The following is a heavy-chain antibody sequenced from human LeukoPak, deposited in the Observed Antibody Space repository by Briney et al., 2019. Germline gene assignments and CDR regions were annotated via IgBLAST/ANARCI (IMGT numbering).Heavy chain of an antibody. D-gene: IGHD5-18*01. CDR2: IKQDGSAK. J-gene: IGHJ4*02. CDR1: GFTFNRYW. Sequence: GGSLRLSCAASGFTFNRYWMSWVRQAPGKELQWVANIKQDGSAKYYVDSVKGRFTISRDNAKNSLYLQMNSLRAEDTAVYYCARDAIRDSYGPPYFDYWGQGTLVTVSS. CDR3: ARDAIRDSYGPPYFDY. V-gene: IGHV3-7*01.